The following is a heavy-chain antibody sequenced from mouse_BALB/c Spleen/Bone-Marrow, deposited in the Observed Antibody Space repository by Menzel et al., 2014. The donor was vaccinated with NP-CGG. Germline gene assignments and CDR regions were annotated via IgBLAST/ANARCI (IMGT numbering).Heavy chain of an antibody. CDR3: TLYYGSSYWVAY. V-gene: IGHV6-6*02. J-gene: IGHJ3*01. D-gene: IGHD1-1*01. Sequence: EVQRVESGGGLVQPGGSMKLSCVASGFTFSNFWMSWVRQSPEKGLEWVAEIRLKSDNYATHYAESVKGKFTISRDDSKSRLYLQMNSLRTEDTGIYYCTLYYGSSYWVAYWGQGTLVTVSA. CDR2: IRLKSDNYAT. CDR1: GFTFSNFW.